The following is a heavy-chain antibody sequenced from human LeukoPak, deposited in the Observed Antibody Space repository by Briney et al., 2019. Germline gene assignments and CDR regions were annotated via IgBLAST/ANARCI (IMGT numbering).Heavy chain of an antibody. CDR3: AKVKGRMGYYYYMDV. J-gene: IGHJ6*03. Sequence: GGSLRLSCAASGFTFDDYAMHWVRQAPGKGLEWVSGISWNSGSIGYADSVKGRFTISRDNAKNSLYLQMNSLRAEDTALYYCAKVKGRMGYYYYMDVWGKGTTVTVSS. D-gene: IGHD1-26*01. V-gene: IGHV3-9*01. CDR2: ISWNSGSI. CDR1: GFTFDDYA.